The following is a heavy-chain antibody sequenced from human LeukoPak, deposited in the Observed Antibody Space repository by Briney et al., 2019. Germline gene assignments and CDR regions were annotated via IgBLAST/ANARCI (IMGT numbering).Heavy chain of an antibody. CDR3: AKDTYYDILTGYRYTEYFQR. Sequence: GGSLRLSCAASGFTFSSYAMSWVRQAPGKGLEWVSAISGSGGSTYYADSVKGRFTISRDNSKNTLYLQMNSLRAEDTAVYYCAKDTYYDILTGYRYTEYFQRWGQGTLVTVSS. CDR1: GFTFSSYA. D-gene: IGHD3-9*01. V-gene: IGHV3-23*01. J-gene: IGHJ1*01. CDR2: ISGSGGST.